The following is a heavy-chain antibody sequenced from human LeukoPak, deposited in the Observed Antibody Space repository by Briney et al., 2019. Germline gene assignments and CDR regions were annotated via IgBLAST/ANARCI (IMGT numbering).Heavy chain of an antibody. CDR2: ISSSGTTI. Sequence: PGGSLRLSCAASGFTFSSYEMNWVRQAPGKGLEWLSYISSSGTTIKYADSVKGRFTISRDNAKNSLYLQVNSLRAEDTAVYYCARIMITVTTSDYWGRGTLVTVSS. J-gene: IGHJ4*02. D-gene: IGHD4-17*01. V-gene: IGHV3-48*03. CDR3: ARIMITVTTSDY. CDR1: GFTFSSYE.